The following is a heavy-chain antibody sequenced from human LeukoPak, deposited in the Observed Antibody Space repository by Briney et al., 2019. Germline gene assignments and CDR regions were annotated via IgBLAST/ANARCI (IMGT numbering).Heavy chain of an antibody. CDR3: ARWSVDTRWFDP. D-gene: IGHD2-15*01. Sequence: SETLSLTCTVSGGSISSYYWSWIRQPAGKGLEWIGRIYTSGSTNYNPSLKSRVTMSVGTSKNQFSLKLTSVTAADTAVYYCARWSVDTRWFDPWGQGTLVTVSS. V-gene: IGHV4-4*07. J-gene: IGHJ5*02. CDR1: GGSISSYY. CDR2: IYTSGST.